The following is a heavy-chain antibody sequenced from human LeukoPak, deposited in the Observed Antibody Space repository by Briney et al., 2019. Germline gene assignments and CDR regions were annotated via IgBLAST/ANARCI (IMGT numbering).Heavy chain of an antibody. J-gene: IGHJ6*03. CDR3: AKGRQYYYMDV. CDR1: GFTFDDYA. V-gene: IGHV3-9*01. CDR2: ISWNSGSI. Sequence: GRSLRLSCAASGFTFDDYAMQWVRQAPGKGLEWVSGISWNSGSIGYADSVKGRFTISRDNAKNSPYLQMNSLRAEDTALYYCAKGRQYYYMDVWGKGTTVTVSS.